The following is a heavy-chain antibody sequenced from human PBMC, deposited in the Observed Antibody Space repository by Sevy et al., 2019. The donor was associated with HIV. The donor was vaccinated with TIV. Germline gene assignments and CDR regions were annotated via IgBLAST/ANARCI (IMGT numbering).Heavy chain of an antibody. V-gene: IGHV3-7*01. Sequence: GGSLRLSCAASGFTFSANWMIWVRRAPAKGLEWVANVNADGSDKDYVDSVEGRFTISRDNAKNLLFLQMNSLRVEDTAVYYCAHETFGRFESWGQGTLVTVSS. CDR3: AHETFGRFES. CDR1: GFTFSANW. J-gene: IGHJ4*02. CDR2: VNADGSDK. D-gene: IGHD3-16*01.